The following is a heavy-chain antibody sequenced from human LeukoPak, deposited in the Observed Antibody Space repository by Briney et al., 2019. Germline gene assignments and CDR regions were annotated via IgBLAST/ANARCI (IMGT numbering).Heavy chain of an antibody. D-gene: IGHD2-21*02. CDR1: GFTFSTIG. CDR2: ISNTGINK. V-gene: IGHV3-30*03. Sequence: GRSLRLSCAASGFTFSTIGMHWVRQAPGKGLEWLALISNTGINKKYADSVKGRFTISRDNSKNTVYLQMNSLRADDTAIYYCARSPAYCGGDCPSAYWGQGTLVTVSS. CDR3: ARSPAYCGGDCPSAY. J-gene: IGHJ4*02.